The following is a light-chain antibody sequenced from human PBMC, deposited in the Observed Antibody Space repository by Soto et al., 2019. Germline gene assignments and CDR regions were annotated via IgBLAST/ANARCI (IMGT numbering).Light chain of an antibody. CDR3: KQYSSSPLT. J-gene: IGKJ4*01. V-gene: IGKV3-20*01. Sequence: ENVLTQSPGTLSLSPGERATLSCRASQGVNRYYLAWYQQKPGQAPRLLIYGAFNRATGIQDRFSGSGSGTDFTLTIRRLEPEDFAVYYCKQYSSSPLTFGGGTKVDIK. CDR1: QGVNRYY. CDR2: GAF.